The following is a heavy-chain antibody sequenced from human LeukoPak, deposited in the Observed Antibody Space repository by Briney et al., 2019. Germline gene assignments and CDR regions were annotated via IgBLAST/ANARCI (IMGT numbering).Heavy chain of an antibody. D-gene: IGHD6-19*01. CDR1: GFTFSSYG. CDR2: ISYDGSNK. Sequence: PGRSLRLSCAASGFTFSSYGMHWVRQAPGKGLEWVAVISYDGSNKYYADSVKGRFTNSRDNSKNTLYLQMNSLRAEDTAVYYCAGTRYSSGWYPDYWGQGTLVTVSS. CDR3: AGTRYSSGWYPDY. J-gene: IGHJ4*02. V-gene: IGHV3-30*03.